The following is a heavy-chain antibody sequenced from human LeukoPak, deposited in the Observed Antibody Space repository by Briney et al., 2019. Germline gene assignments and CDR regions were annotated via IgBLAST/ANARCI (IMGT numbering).Heavy chain of an antibody. D-gene: IGHD3-9*01. CDR1: GYTFTSYA. CDR2: INAGNGNT. J-gene: IGHJ4*02. Sequence: ASVKVSCKASGYTFTSYAMHWVRQAPGQRLEWMGWINAGNGNTKYSQKFQGRVTITRDTSASTAYMELSSLRSEDTAVYYCARTHLYYDILTGYYPYGYFDYWGQGTLVTVSS. V-gene: IGHV1-3*01. CDR3: ARTHLYYDILTGYYPYGYFDY.